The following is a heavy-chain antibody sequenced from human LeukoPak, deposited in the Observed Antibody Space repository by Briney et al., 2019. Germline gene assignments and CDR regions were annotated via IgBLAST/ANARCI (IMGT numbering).Heavy chain of an antibody. V-gene: IGHV4-34*01. D-gene: IGHD3-3*01. J-gene: IGHJ6*02. CDR3: ARLMRDDFWSGYILGMDV. CDR2: INHSGST. CDR1: GGSFSGYY. Sequence: SETLSLTCAVYGGSFSGYYWSWIRQPLGKGLEWIGEINHSGSTNYNPSLKSRVTISVDTSKNQFSLKLSSVTAADTAVYYCARLMRDDFWSGYILGMDVWGQGTTVTVSS.